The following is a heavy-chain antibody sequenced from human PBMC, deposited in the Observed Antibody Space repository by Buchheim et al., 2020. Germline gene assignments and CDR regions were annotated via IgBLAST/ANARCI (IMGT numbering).Heavy chain of an antibody. CDR1: GFTFSSYA. V-gene: IGHV3-30*04. J-gene: IGHJ4*02. Sequence: QVQLVESGGGVVQPGRSLRLSCAASGFTFSSYAMHWVRQAPGKGLEWVAVISYDGSNKYYADSVKGRFTISRDNSKNTLYLQMNSLRAEDTAVYYCALGPRPTYYYDSSGYYPIDYWGQGTL. CDR3: ALGPRPTYYYDSSGYYPIDY. CDR2: ISYDGSNK. D-gene: IGHD3-22*01.